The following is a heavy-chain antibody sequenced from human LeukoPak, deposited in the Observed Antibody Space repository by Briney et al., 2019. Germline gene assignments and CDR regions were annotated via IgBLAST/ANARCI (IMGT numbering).Heavy chain of an antibody. D-gene: IGHD3-10*01. V-gene: IGHV3-30-3*01. Sequence: GGSLRLSCAASGFTFSSYAMHWVRQAPGKGLEWVAVISYDGSNKYYADSVKGRFTISRDNSKNTLYLQMNSLRAEDTAVYYCARERGLVRGVIGYYYYGMDVWGQGTTVTVSS. CDR1: GFTFSSYA. CDR3: ARERGLVRGVIGYYYYGMDV. J-gene: IGHJ6*02. CDR2: ISYDGSNK.